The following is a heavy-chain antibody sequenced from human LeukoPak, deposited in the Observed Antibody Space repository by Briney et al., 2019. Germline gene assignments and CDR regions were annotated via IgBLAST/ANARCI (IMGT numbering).Heavy chain of an antibody. CDR1: GYTFTGYY. CDR3: ARVWPGSSSWLYYYYGMDV. J-gene: IGHJ6*02. V-gene: IGHV1-2*02. Sequence: ASVKVSCKASGYTFTGYYMHWVRQAPGQGLEWTGWINPNSGGTNYAQKFQGRVTMTRDTSISTAYMELSRLRSDDTAVYYCARVWPGSSSWLYYYYGMDVWGQGTTVTVSS. D-gene: IGHD6-13*01. CDR2: INPNSGGT.